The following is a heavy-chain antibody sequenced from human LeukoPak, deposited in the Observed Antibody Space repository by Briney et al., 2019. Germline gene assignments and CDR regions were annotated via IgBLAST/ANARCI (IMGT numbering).Heavy chain of an antibody. J-gene: IGHJ3*02. Sequence: GGSLRLSCAASGFTVSSNYMTWVRQAPGKGLEWVSVIHSGGSTYYADSVKGRFTISRDNSKNTLYLQMNSLRAEDTAVYYCARPVTGAFDIWGQGTMVTVSS. CDR2: IHSGGST. CDR1: GFTVSSNY. CDR3: ARPVTGAFDI. V-gene: IGHV3-66*01. D-gene: IGHD1-14*01.